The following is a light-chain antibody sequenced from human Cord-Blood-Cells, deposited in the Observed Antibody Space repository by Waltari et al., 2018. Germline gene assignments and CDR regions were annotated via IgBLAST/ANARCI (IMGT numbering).Light chain of an antibody. Sequence: DIVMTQSPLSLPVTPGEPASISCRSSQSLLHSNGYNYLDWYLQKPGQSPQLLIYLGSNRASGVPDRFSGSGSGTDFTLTISRLEPEDFAVYYCQQYGSSPTYTFGQGTKLEIK. CDR3: QQYGSSPTYT. CDR1: QSLLHSNGYNY. J-gene: IGKJ2*01. V-gene: IGKV2-28*01. CDR2: LGS.